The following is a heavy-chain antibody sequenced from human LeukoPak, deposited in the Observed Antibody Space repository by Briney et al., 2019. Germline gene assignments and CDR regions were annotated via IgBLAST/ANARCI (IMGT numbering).Heavy chain of an antibody. CDR1: GLTFSSLW. Sequence: GGSLRLSCAASGLTFSSLWTGWVRQAPGKGLEWVANIKQVGREKDHVGSVKGRFIISRDNAKNSLYLQMNSLRAEDTAVYYCASEYSSGWPDDFDIWGQGTMVTVSS. J-gene: IGHJ3*02. V-gene: IGHV3-7*01. CDR3: ASEYSSGWPDDFDI. CDR2: IKQVGREK. D-gene: IGHD6-19*01.